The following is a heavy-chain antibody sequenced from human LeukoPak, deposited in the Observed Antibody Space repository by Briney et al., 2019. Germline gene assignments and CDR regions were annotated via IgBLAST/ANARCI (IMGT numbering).Heavy chain of an antibody. V-gene: IGHV4-34*01. Sequence: SETLSLTCAVYGGSFSGYYWSWIRQPPGKGLEWIGEINHSGSTNYNPSLKSRVTISVDTSKNQFSLKLSSVTAADTAVYYCARGALGVAAATFDYWGQGTLVTVSS. CDR1: GGSFSGYY. J-gene: IGHJ4*02. CDR3: ARGALGVAAATFDY. D-gene: IGHD6-13*01. CDR2: INHSGST.